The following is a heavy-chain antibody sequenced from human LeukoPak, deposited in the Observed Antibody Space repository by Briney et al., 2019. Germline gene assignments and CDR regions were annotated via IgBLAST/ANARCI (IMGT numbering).Heavy chain of an antibody. CDR1: GGSISSSSYY. J-gene: IGHJ4*02. Sequence: SETLSLTCTVSGGSISSSSYYWGWIRQPPGKGLEWIGSIYYSGSTYYNPSLKSRVTISVDTSKNQFSLKLSSVTAADTAVYYCARPNNRDYDSSGYYYPVYYFDYWGQGTLVTVSS. CDR3: ARPNNRDYDSSGYYYPVYYFDY. D-gene: IGHD3-22*01. CDR2: IYYSGST. V-gene: IGHV4-39*07.